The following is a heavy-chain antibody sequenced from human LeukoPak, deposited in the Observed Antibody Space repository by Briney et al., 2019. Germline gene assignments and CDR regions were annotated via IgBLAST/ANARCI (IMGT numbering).Heavy chain of an antibody. CDR2: IYSDGRI. V-gene: IGHV3-66*01. J-gene: IGHJ4*02. CDR3: ARGGVENSFDY. Sequence: GGSLRLSCAASRFTFSSSQMSWVRQAPGKGLECVSIIYSDGRIYDADSVKGRFTISRDSSKNTLYLQMNSLRAEDTAVYFCARGGVENSFDYWGQGTLVTVSS. D-gene: IGHD3-10*01. CDR1: RFTFSSSQ.